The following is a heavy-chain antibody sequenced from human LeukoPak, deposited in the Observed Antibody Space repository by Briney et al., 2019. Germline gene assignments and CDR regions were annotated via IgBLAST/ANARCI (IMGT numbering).Heavy chain of an antibody. V-gene: IGHV4-59*01. Sequence: PSETLSLTCTVSGGSISSYYWSWIRQPPGKGLEWIGYIYYSGSTNYNPSLKSRVTISVDTSKNQFSLKLSSVTAADTAVYYCARSPSGYYDSSGGYFDYWGQGTLVTVSS. D-gene: IGHD3-22*01. CDR1: GGSISSYY. CDR3: ARSPSGYYDSSGGYFDY. J-gene: IGHJ4*02. CDR2: IYYSGST.